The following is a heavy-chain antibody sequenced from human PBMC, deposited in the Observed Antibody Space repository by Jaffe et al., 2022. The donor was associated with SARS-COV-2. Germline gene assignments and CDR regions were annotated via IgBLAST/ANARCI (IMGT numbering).Heavy chain of an antibody. Sequence: EVQLVESGGGLVQPGGSLRLSCAASGFTFSSYWMSWVRQAPGKGPEWVANIKYDGTEQYYVDSVKGRFTISRDNARNSLNMQMNSLRVEDTAVYYCARERWSSGAFDIWGQGTMVTVSS. CDR2: IKYDGTEQ. CDR3: ARERWSSGAFDI. V-gene: IGHV3-7*01. D-gene: IGHD6-19*01. CDR1: GFTFSSYW. J-gene: IGHJ3*02.